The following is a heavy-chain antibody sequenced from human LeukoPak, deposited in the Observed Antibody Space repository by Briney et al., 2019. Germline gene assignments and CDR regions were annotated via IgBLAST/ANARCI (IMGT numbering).Heavy chain of an antibody. CDR3: ARMLISSGYYVDS. Sequence: GGSLRLSCAASGFAVSSKYMGWVRQAPGKGLEWVSVIYSGGTTYYADSVKGRFTISRDTSKNTLYLQMNSLRAEDTAVYYCARMLISSGYYVDSWGQGTLVTVSS. CDR2: IYSGGTT. CDR1: GFAVSSKY. J-gene: IGHJ4*02. D-gene: IGHD3-22*01. V-gene: IGHV3-53*01.